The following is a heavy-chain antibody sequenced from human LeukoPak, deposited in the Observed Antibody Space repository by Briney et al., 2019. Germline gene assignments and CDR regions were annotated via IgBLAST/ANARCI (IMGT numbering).Heavy chain of an antibody. D-gene: IGHD2-2*01. J-gene: IGHJ6*02. CDR1: GFIFSNYG. V-gene: IGHV3-33*01. CDR3: ARAGYCTSSSCHFIPRGMDV. CDR2: IWYDGTNK. Sequence: GRSLRLSCAASGFIFSNYGMHWVRQAPGKGLEWVAVIWYDGTNKYYADSVKGRFTISRDNSRNTLYLQMDSLRAGDTAVYYCARAGYCTSSSCHFIPRGMDVWGQGTTVTVSS.